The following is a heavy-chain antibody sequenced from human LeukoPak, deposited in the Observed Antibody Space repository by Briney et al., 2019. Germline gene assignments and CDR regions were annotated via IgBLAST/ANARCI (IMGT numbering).Heavy chain of an antibody. CDR3: ARVTMVRGVPNWFDP. J-gene: IGHJ5*02. CDR2: IYHSGST. D-gene: IGHD3-10*01. CDR1: GGSISSGDYY. Sequence: PSQTLSLTCTVSGGSISSGDYYWSWIRQPPGKGLEWIGYIYHSGSTYYNPSLKSRVTISVDRSKNQFSLKLSSVTAADTAEYYCARVTMVRGVPNWFDPWGQGTLVTVSS. V-gene: IGHV4-30-2*01.